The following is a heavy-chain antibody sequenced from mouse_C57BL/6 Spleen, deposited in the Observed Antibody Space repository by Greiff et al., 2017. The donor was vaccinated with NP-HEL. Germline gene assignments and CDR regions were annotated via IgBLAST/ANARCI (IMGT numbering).Heavy chain of an antibody. J-gene: IGHJ3*01. Sequence: EVQVVESGTVLARPGASVKMSCKTSGYTFTSYWMHWVKQRPGQGLEWIGAIYPGNSDTSYNQKFKGKAKLTAVTSASTAYMELSSLTNEDSAVYYCTKGVDSSGYAWFAYWGQGTLVTVSA. D-gene: IGHD3-2*02. CDR2: IYPGNSDT. CDR3: TKGVDSSGYAWFAY. V-gene: IGHV1-5*01. CDR1: GYTFTSYW.